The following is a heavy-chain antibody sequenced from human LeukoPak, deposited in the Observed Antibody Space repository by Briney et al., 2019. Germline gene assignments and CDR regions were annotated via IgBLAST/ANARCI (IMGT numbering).Heavy chain of an antibody. CDR1: GVHISRGGYY. J-gene: IGHJ4*02. V-gene: IGHV4-31*03. CDR2: IYYSGST. CDR3: ARRASDTAMVLFDY. D-gene: IGHD5-18*01. Sequence: PSQTLSLTCTFSGVHISRGGYYWSWIRQHPGEGLEWIGYIYYSGSTYYNPSLKSRVNISVDTSKNQFSLKLSSVTAADTAVYYCARRASDTAMVLFDYWGQGTLVTVSS.